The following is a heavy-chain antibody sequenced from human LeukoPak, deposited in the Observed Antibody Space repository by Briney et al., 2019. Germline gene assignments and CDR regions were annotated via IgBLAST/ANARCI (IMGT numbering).Heavy chain of an antibody. J-gene: IGHJ4*02. CDR2: IKSKTGGGTT. CDR3: TTFTGFYYGSGSYYNPAV. Sequence: GGSLRLSCAASGFTFSNAWMSWVRQAPGKGLEWVGRIKSKTGGGTTDYAAPVKGRFTISRDDSKNTLYLQMNSLKTEDTAVYYCTTFTGFYYGSGSYYNPAVWGQGTLVTVSS. CDR1: GFTFSNAW. V-gene: IGHV3-15*01. D-gene: IGHD3-10*01.